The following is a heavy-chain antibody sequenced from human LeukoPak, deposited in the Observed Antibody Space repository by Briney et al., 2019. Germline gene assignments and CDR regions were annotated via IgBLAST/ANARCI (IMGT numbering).Heavy chain of an antibody. D-gene: IGHD3-3*01. Sequence: GGSLRLSCAASGFTFSNYGMSWVRQAPGKGLEWVSGISGSGDSTYYADSVKGRFTISRDNSKNMLYLQMNSLRAEDTAEYYCAKGASGGFLEWFEAWGQGTLVTVTS. V-gene: IGHV3-23*01. CDR1: GFTFSNYG. CDR3: AKGASGGFLEWFEA. CDR2: ISGSGDST. J-gene: IGHJ5*02.